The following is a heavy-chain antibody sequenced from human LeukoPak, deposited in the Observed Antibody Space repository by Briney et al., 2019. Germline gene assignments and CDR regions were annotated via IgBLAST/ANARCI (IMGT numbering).Heavy chain of an antibody. D-gene: IGHD4-17*01. J-gene: IGHJ5*02. Sequence: SETLSLTCTVSGGSISNSYYWGWIRQPPGKGLEWIGSIYYSGSTYYNPSLKSRVTIYVDTSRNQFSLNLSSVTAADTAVYYCARHYGPWGQGTLVAVSS. CDR1: GGSISNSYY. CDR2: IYYSGST. V-gene: IGHV4-39*01. CDR3: ARHYGP.